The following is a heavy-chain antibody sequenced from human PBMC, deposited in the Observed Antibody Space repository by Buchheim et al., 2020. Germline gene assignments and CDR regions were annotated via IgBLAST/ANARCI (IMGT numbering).Heavy chain of an antibody. CDR1: GGSISSGGYS. CDR2: IYHSGST. V-gene: IGHV4-30-2*01. D-gene: IGHD2-15*01. J-gene: IGHJ6*02. Sequence: QLQLQESGSGLVKPSQTLSLTCAVSGGSISSGGYSWSWIRQPPGKGLEWIGYIYHSGSTYYTPSLKSRVTISVHRSKNQFSLKLSSVTAADTAVYYCARGEGDCSGGSCYRDYGMDVWGQGTT. CDR3: ARGEGDCSGGSCYRDYGMDV.